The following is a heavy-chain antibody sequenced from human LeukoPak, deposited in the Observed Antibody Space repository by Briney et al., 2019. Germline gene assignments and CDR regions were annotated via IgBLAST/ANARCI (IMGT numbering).Heavy chain of an antibody. CDR3: ARDPAAVGFFDI. D-gene: IGHD6-13*01. CDR2: IYSGGST. V-gene: IGHV3-53*01. J-gene: IGHJ3*02. CDR1: GFTVSSNY. Sequence: GGSLRLSCAASGFTVSSNYMSWVRQAPGKGLEWVSVIYSGGSTYYADSVKGRFIISRDNSKNTLYLQMNSLRAEDTAVYYCARDPAAVGFFDIWGQGTMVTVSS.